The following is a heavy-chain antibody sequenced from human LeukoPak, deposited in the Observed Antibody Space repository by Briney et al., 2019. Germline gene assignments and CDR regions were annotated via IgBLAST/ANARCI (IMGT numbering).Heavy chain of an antibody. D-gene: IGHD3-22*01. Sequence: GGSLRLSCAASGFTFSSYSMNWVRQAPGKGLEWVSSISSSSSYIYYADSVKGRFTISRDNAKNSLYLQMNSLRAEDTAVYYCAREIELRWYYESSAQLMGGAFDIWGQGTMVTVSS. CDR3: AREIELRWYYESSAQLMGGAFDI. CDR2: ISSSSSYI. CDR1: GFTFSSYS. V-gene: IGHV3-21*01. J-gene: IGHJ3*02.